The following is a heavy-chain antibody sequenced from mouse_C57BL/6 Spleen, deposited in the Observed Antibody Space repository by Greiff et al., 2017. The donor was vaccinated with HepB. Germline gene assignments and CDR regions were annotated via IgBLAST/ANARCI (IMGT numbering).Heavy chain of an antibody. CDR3: TGDGYHWYFDV. Sequence: EVQVVESGGGLVQPEGSLKLSCAASGFTFSDAWMDWVRQSPEKGLEWVAEIRNKANNHATYYAESVKGRFTISRDDSKSSVYLQMNSLRAEDTGIYYCTGDGYHWYFDVWGTGTTVTVSS. D-gene: IGHD2-3*01. CDR2: IRNKANNHAT. V-gene: IGHV6-6*01. J-gene: IGHJ1*03. CDR1: GFTFSDAW.